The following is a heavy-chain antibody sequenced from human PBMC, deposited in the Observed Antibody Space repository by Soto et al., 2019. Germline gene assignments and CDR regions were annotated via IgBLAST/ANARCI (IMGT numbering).Heavy chain of an antibody. CDR1: GFTFCSYA. J-gene: IGHJ4*02. D-gene: IGHD2-2*01. V-gene: IGHV3-23*01. CDR2: ISGSGGST. Sequence: PGGSLRISCAASGFTFCSYAMTWVRQAPGKGLEWVSVISGSGGSTYFADSVKGRFTISRDNSKNTLYLQMNSLRAEDTAVYYCARDRYQLPYYWGQGTLVTVAS. CDR3: ARDRYQLPYY.